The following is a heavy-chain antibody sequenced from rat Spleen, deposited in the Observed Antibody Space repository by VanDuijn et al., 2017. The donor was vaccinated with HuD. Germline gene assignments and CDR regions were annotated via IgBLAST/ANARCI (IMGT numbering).Heavy chain of an antibody. J-gene: IGHJ4*01. CDR3: ARTSQTTEGIGYYVMDA. D-gene: IGHD1-11*01. V-gene: IGHV5-35*01. CDR2: INPDGSST. Sequence: EVQLVESGGGLVQPGSPLKLSCAASGFTFSSNWLNWIRQAPGKGLEWVATINPDGSSTYYPDTVKGRFVISKDNAKNTGYLQMNNLRSEDTAMYYCARTSQTTEGIGYYVMDAWGQGASVTVSS. CDR1: GFTFSSNW.